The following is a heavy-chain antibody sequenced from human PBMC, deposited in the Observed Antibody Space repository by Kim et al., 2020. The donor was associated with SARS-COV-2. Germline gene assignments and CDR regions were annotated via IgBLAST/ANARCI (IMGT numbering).Heavy chain of an antibody. CDR3: ARLWFGESPVDY. V-gene: IGHV1-2*02. D-gene: IGHD3-10*01. J-gene: IGHJ4*02. Sequence: NYAQKFQGRVTMTRDTSISTAYMELSRLRSDDTAMYYCARLWFGESPVDYWGQGTLVTVSS.